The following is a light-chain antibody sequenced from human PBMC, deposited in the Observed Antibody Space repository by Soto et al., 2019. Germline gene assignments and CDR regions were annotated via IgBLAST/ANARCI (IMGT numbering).Light chain of an antibody. CDR3: QQYKHWRT. J-gene: IGKJ1*01. CDR2: GAS. Sequence: EIVLTQSPGTLSLSPGEGATLSCRASQSISSNFLAWYQQKRGQAPRLLIHGASNRATGIPDRFSGSGSGTDFTLTISRLEPEDFGVYYCQQYKHWRTFGQGTKVDIK. V-gene: IGKV3-20*01. CDR1: QSISSNF.